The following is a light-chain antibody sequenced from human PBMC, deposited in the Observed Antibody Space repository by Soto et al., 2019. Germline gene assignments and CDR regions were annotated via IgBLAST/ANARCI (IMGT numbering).Light chain of an antibody. Sequence: EIVLTQSPATLSVSPGERAALCCRATQSLSSNLAWYQQRPGQPPRLLIYGASTRATGIPARFSGRGSGTELTLSISSLQSEDFAVYYCQQYNNWPEFTFGPGTKVDFK. V-gene: IGKV3-15*01. CDR1: QSLSSN. CDR2: GAS. J-gene: IGKJ3*01. CDR3: QQYNNWPEFT.